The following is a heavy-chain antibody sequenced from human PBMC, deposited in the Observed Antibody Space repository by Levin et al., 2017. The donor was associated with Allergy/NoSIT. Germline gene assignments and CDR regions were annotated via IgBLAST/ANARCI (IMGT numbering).Heavy chain of an antibody. CDR3: ARVGQQLPGSYCFED. Sequence: SETLSLTCTVSGGSVTTDTSYWSWIRRPPGKGLEWIGYVYYRGSTNYNPSLKSRVTISVDTFKNQFSLELKSMTAADTAFSYCARVGQQLPGSYCFEDWGQGTLVTVSS. V-gene: IGHV4-61*01. D-gene: IGHD6-13*01. CDR1: GGSVTTDTSY. CDR2: VYYRGST. J-gene: IGHJ4*02.